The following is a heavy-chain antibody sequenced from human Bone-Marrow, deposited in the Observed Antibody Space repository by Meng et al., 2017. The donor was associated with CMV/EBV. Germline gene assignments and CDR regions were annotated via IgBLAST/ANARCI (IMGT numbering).Heavy chain of an antibody. J-gene: IGHJ4*02. D-gene: IGHD4-17*01. CDR1: GYTFTSYY. CDR2: INPSGGST. CDR3: ARGRAGDYGDLGAGLDS. Sequence: ASVKVSCKASGYTFTSYYMHWVRQAPGQGLEWMGIINPSGGSTSYAQKFQGRVTITRNTSLRTAYMELSSLRSEDTAVYYCARGRAGDYGDLGAGLDSWGQGTLVTVSS. V-gene: IGHV1-46*01.